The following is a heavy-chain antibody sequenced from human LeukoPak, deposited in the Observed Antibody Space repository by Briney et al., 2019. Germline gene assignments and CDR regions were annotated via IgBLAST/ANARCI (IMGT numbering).Heavy chain of an antibody. D-gene: IGHD3-3*01. J-gene: IGHJ4*02. CDR3: ASRENNFWSGRGHDY. Sequence: SETLSLTCTVSGGSISSYYWSWIRQPAGKGLEWIGRIYTSGSTNYNPSPKSRVTISVDKSKNQFSLKLSSVTAADTAVYYCASRENNFWSGRGHDYWGQGTLVTVSS. CDR1: GGSISSYY. V-gene: IGHV4-4*07. CDR2: IYTSGST.